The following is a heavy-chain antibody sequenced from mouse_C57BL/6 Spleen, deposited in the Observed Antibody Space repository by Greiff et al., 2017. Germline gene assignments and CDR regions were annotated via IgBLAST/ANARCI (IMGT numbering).Heavy chain of an antibody. J-gene: IGHJ4*01. CDR3: ARGAYGNYGGGAMDY. D-gene: IGHD2-1*01. V-gene: IGHV1-54*01. CDR1: GYAFTNYL. CDR2: INPGSGGT. Sequence: QVQLQQSGAELVRPGTSVKVSCKASGYAFTNYLIEWVKQRPGQGLEWIGVINPGSGGTNYNEKFKGKATLTADKSSSTAYMQLSSLTSEDSAVYFCARGAYGNYGGGAMDYWGQGTSVTVSS.